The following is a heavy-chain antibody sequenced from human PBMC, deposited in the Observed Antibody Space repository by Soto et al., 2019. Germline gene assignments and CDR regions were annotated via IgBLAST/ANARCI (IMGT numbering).Heavy chain of an antibody. D-gene: IGHD1-26*01. Sequence: QVTLKESGPVLVKPTETLTLTCTVSGFSLSNARMGVSWIRQPPGKALEWLAHVFSNDEKSYSTSLKSRLTISKDTSESQVVVTMTNKDPVYTAPYYCARPIVGATDRVFSFDIWGQGTMVTVS. J-gene: IGHJ3*02. CDR1: GFSLSNARMG. V-gene: IGHV2-26*01. CDR2: VFSNDEK. CDR3: ARPIVGATDRVFSFDI.